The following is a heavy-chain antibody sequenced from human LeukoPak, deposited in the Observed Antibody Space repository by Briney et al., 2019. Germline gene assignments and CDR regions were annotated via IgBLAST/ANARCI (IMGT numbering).Heavy chain of an antibody. D-gene: IGHD5-24*01. Sequence: VSGPTLVNPTQTLTLTCTLSEFSLSSSGVGVGWIRQPPGKALEWLALIYWDDDKRYSPSLKSRLTISKDTSKNQVVLTMTNMDPVDTATYYCAYYGWFNGYNGFDFWGQGTLVTVSS. CDR1: EFSLSSSGVG. CDR3: AYYGWFNGYNGFDF. V-gene: IGHV2-5*02. J-gene: IGHJ4*02. CDR2: IYWDDDK.